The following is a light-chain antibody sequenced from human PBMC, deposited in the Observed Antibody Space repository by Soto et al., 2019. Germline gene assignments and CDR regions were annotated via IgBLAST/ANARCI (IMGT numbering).Light chain of an antibody. J-gene: IGKJ5*01. CDR2: AAS. CDR1: RTIYRY. Sequence: DIQMTQSPSSLSASVGDRVTITCWASRTIYRYLSWFQQKPGKAPNLLIYAASTLQSGVPSRFSGGGSGTDFTLTISSLQPEDFATYYCQQSYDIPPITFGQGTRLEIK. CDR3: QQSYDIPPIT. V-gene: IGKV1-39*01.